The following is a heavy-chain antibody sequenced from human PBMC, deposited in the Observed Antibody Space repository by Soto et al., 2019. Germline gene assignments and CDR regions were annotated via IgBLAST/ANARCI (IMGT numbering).Heavy chain of an antibody. CDR3: AKEIEYYHFWSGWLPDGMDV. V-gene: IGHV3-23*01. CDR1: GFTFSSYA. CDR2: ISGSGGST. D-gene: IGHD3-3*01. J-gene: IGHJ6*02. Sequence: GGSLRLSCAASGFTFSSYAMSWVRQAPGKGLEWVSAISGSGGSTYYADSVKGRFTISRDNSKNTLYLQMNSLRAEDTAVYYCAKEIEYYHFWSGWLPDGMDVWGQGTTVTVSS.